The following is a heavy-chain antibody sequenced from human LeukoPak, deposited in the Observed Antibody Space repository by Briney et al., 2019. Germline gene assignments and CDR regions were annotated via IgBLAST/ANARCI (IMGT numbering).Heavy chain of an antibody. CDR1: GFAFSSYG. Sequence: GGSLRLSCATSGFAFSSYGMHWVRQAPGKGLEWVGFIRYDGTIKYYADSMKGRFTISRDNSKNTLYLQMNTLRADDTAVYYCAKNAATYYYDSSGYYDHSDYWGQGTLATVSS. CDR2: IRYDGTIK. D-gene: IGHD3-22*01. J-gene: IGHJ4*02. V-gene: IGHV3-30*02. CDR3: AKNAATYYYDSSGYYDHSDY.